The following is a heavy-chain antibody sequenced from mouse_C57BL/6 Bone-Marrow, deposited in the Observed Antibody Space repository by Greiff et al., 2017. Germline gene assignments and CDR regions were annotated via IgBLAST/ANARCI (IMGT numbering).Heavy chain of an antibody. V-gene: IGHV7-1*01. CDR3: ARDRGLYAMDY. J-gene: IGHJ4*01. Sequence: EVQLVESGGGLVQSGRSLRLSCATSGFTFSDFYMEWVRQAPGKGLEWIAASRNKANDYTTEYSASVKGRFIVSRDTSQSILYLQMNALRAEDTAIYYCARDRGLYAMDYWGQGTSVTVSS. CDR1: GFTFSDFY. CDR2: SRNKANDYTT.